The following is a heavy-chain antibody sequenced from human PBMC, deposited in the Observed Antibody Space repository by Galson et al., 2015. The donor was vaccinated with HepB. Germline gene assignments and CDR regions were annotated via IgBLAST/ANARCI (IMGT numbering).Heavy chain of an antibody. V-gene: IGHV3-21*01. CDR2: ISSSSSYI. D-gene: IGHD3-22*01. CDR1: GFTFSSHS. J-gene: IGHJ3*02. Sequence: SLRLSCAASGFTFSSHSMNWVRQAPGKGLEWVSSISSSSSYIYYADSVKGRFTISRDNAKNSLSLQMNSLRAEDTAVYYCATSSTYYYASSGPFWGQDAFDIWGQGTMVTVSS. CDR3: ATSSTYYYASSGPFWGQDAFDI.